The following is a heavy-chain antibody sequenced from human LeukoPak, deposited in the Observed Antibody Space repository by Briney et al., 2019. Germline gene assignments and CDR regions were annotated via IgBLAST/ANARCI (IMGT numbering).Heavy chain of an antibody. V-gene: IGHV3-23*01. CDR3: AKGSYYDSSGSFYFDY. D-gene: IGHD3-22*01. Sequence: GGSLRLSCAASGFTFSSYAMSWVRQAPGKGLEWVSGISGSGDNTYYADSVKGRFTISRDNSKKTLYVQVNSLGNEDTAVYYCAKGSYYDSSGSFYFDYWGQGTLVTVSS. CDR2: ISGSGDNT. J-gene: IGHJ4*02. CDR1: GFTFSSYA.